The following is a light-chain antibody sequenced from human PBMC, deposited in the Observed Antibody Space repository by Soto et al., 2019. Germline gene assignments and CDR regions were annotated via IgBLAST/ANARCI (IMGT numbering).Light chain of an antibody. Sequence: QSVLTQPPSASGTPGQRVTISCSGGRTNIGSNTVSWYQQLPGMAPKLLIYTNNQRPSGVPDRFSGSKSGTSASLAISGLQSEDEADYYCAAWDDSLNAVVFGGGTQLTVL. J-gene: IGLJ2*01. CDR2: TNN. CDR3: AAWDDSLNAVV. V-gene: IGLV1-44*01. CDR1: RTNIGSNT.